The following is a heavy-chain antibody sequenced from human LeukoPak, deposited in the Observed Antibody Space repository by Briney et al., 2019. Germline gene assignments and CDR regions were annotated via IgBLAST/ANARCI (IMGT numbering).Heavy chain of an antibody. CDR3: ARGGLYKFDY. CDR2: VIGSGGNT. D-gene: IGHD1-14*01. J-gene: IGHJ4*02. Sequence: PGGSLRLSCAASGFTFSGYAMSWVRQAPGKGLEWVSTVIGSGGNTYYADSVRGRFTISRDNSKNTLYLQINSLGADDTAVYYCARGGLYKFDYWGQGTLVTVSS. CDR1: GFTFSGYA. V-gene: IGHV3-23*01.